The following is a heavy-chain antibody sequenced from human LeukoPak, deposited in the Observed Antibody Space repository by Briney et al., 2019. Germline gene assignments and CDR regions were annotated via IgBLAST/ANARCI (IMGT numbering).Heavy chain of an antibody. CDR1: GFIFGDYN. J-gene: IGHJ4*02. CDR2: ISSGGSTI. V-gene: IGHV3-48*02. Sequence: PGGSLRLSCAASGFIFGDYNMNWVRQAPGKGLEWVSYISSGGSTIYYADSVKGRFTISRDNARNSLYLQMNGLTDEDTAVYYCARDRGYSYGYYFDYWGQGTLVTVSS. CDR3: ARDRGYSYGYYFDY. D-gene: IGHD5-18*01.